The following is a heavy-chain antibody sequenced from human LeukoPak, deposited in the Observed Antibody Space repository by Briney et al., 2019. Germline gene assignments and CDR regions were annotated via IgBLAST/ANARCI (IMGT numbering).Heavy chain of an antibody. V-gene: IGHV3-48*03. Sequence: PGGSLRLSCAASGFTFSSYEMNWVRQAPGKGLEWVSYISGSGTTIYYADSVKGRYTISRDNAKNSLYLQMNSLKADDTAFYYCATWGVWGRGTLVTVSS. D-gene: IGHD3-10*01. CDR1: GFTFSSYE. J-gene: IGHJ4*02. CDR3: ATWGV. CDR2: ISGSGTTI.